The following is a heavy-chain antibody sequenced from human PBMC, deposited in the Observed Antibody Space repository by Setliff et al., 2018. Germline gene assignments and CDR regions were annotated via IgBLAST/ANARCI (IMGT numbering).Heavy chain of an antibody. V-gene: IGHV3-23*01. D-gene: IGHD6-13*01. CDR2: IGGIDGTR. J-gene: IGHJ4*02. Sequence: PGGSLRLSCAASGFTFNIYAMSWVRQAPGKGLEWVSSIGGIDGTRSYADSVKGRFTISRDNSKNTLYLQMNSLRAEDTAVYYCARDVQPAAAEFDYWGQGTLVTVSS. CDR1: GFTFNIYA. CDR3: ARDVQPAAAEFDY.